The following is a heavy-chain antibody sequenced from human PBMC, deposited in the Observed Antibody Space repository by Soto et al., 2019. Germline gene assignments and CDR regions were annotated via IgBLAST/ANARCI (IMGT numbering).Heavy chain of an antibody. CDR2: IYYSGST. Sequence: SETLSLTCTVSGGSISSYYWSWIRQPPGKGLEWIGYIYYSGSTNYNPSLKSRVTISVDTSKNQFSLKLSSVTAADTAVYYCARHDDFWSGYIDYWGQGTLVTVSS. D-gene: IGHD3-3*01. CDR1: GGSISSYY. V-gene: IGHV4-59*08. J-gene: IGHJ4*02. CDR3: ARHDDFWSGYIDY.